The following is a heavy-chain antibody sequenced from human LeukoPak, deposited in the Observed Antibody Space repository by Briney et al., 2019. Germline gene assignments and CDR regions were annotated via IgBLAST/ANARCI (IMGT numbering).Heavy chain of an antibody. V-gene: IGHV3-21*01. Sequence: GGSLRLSCAASGFTFSSYSMNWVRQAPGKGLEWVSSISSSSSYIYYADSVKGRFTISRDNAKNSLYLQMNSLRAEDTAVYYCARDAQWLAHTAFDIWGQGTMVTVSS. CDR3: ARDAQWLAHTAFDI. J-gene: IGHJ3*02. CDR1: GFTFSSYS. CDR2: ISSSSSYI. D-gene: IGHD6-19*01.